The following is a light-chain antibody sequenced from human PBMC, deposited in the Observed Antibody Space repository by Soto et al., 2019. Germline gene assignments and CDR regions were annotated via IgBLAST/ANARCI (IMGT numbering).Light chain of an antibody. V-gene: IGLV1-44*01. Sequence: QSVLTQPPSASGTPGQTVTISCSGRSSNIGSTSVNWYQQLPGTAPKLLLYTNDQRPSGVPDRFSGSKSGTSASLAITGLQAEDEADYYCQSYDSSLSGYVFGTGTKLTVL. CDR2: TND. J-gene: IGLJ1*01. CDR3: QSYDSSLSGYV. CDR1: SSNIGSTS.